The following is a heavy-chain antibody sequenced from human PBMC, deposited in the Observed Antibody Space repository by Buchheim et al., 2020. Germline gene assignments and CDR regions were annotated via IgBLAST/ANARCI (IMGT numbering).Heavy chain of an antibody. V-gene: IGHV3-23*01. D-gene: IGHD2-2*01. Sequence: EVQLLEFRGGSVQPGGSLRLSCAASGFTFRSYAMSWVRQAPGKGLEWVSDISGRGGSTYYADSVKGRFTSSRDNSKNTLYLQMNSLRAEDTAVYYCGKSSEVPHGFYYYYGMDVWGQGTT. CDR1: GFTFRSYA. CDR3: GKSSEVPHGFYYYYGMDV. J-gene: IGHJ6*02. CDR2: ISGRGGST.